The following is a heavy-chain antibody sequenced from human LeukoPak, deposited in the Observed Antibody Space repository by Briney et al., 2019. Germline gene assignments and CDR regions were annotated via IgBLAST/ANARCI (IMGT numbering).Heavy chain of an antibody. D-gene: IGHD6-19*01. CDR3: ARFLGIGSQRYYFDS. Sequence: SQTLSLTCAISGDTVSSNNAAWSWIRQSPSRGLEWLGRTYYRSKWYHDYAVSVRSRVSVNPDTSKNQFSLQLNSVTPEDKAVYYCARFLGIGSQRYYFDSWGQGTLVTVSS. CDR2: TYYRSKWYH. CDR1: GDTVSSNNAA. J-gene: IGHJ4*02. V-gene: IGHV6-1*01.